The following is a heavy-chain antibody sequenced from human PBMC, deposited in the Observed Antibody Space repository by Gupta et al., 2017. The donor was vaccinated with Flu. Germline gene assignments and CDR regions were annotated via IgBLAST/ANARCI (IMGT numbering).Heavy chain of an antibody. CDR2: VSHRGTS. CDR3: VRDRSRADYGMDV. Sequence: QVHLQESGPGLVKTSQTLTLMCTVSGDSITSSGYYWTWIRQLPGMGLEWIGYVSHRGTSNYNPSLTNRVTISLDMSENQFSLRLSSVTAADTAVYYCVRDRSRADYGMDVWGQGTAVTVSS. CDR1: GDSITSSGYY. V-gene: IGHV4-31*03. J-gene: IGHJ6*02.